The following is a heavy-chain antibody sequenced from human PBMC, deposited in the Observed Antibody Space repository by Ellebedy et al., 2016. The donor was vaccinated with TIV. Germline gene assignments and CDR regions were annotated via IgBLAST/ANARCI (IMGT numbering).Heavy chain of an antibody. J-gene: IGHJ6*03. CDR1: GFTFGDYG. D-gene: IGHD2-21*01. CDR2: ITSKPYGGTT. V-gene: IGHV3-49*03. Sequence: GGSLRLXXTTSGFTFGDYGMSWFRQAPGKGLEWVGLITSKPYGGTTKYAASVKGRFTISRDDSKSIAYLQMSSLKIEDTAVYYCGRQFPKSAYYYMDVWGKGTTVTVSS. CDR3: GRQFPKSAYYYMDV.